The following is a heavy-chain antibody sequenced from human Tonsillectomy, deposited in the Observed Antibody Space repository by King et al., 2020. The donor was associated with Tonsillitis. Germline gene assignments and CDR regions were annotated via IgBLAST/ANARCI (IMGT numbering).Heavy chain of an antibody. CDR2: IYPGDSDT. Sequence: QLVQSGAEVKKPGESLKISCKGSGYSFTTYWIGWVRQMPGKGLEWMGIIYPGDSDTRYSPSFPGQVTISADKSISTAYLQWRSLKASDTAMYYCARLGTVTKDYYYHGMDVWGQGTTVTVSS. J-gene: IGHJ6*02. CDR1: GYSFTTYW. V-gene: IGHV5-51*01. D-gene: IGHD4-17*01. CDR3: ARLGTVTKDYYYHGMDV.